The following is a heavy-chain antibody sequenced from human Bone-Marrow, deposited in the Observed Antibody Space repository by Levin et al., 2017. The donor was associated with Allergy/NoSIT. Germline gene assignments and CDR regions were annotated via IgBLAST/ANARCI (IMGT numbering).Heavy chain of an antibody. D-gene: IGHD5-12*01. CDR2: VKHGGSDK. Sequence: GGSLRLSCAASGFTFSRYWMSWVRQAPGKGLEWVANVKHGGSDKYYVDSVKGRFTISRDEDKNSRSLQMNRRRAEDTAVYYGARYSSYDYNDGMDGWGQGTTVTVSS. J-gene: IGHJ6*01. CDR1: GFTFSRYW. CDR3: ARYSSYDYNDGMDG. V-gene: IGHV3-7*01.